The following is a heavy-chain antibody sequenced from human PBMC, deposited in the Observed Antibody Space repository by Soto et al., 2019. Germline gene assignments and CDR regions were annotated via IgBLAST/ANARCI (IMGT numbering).Heavy chain of an antibody. CDR2: IYYSDST. J-gene: IGHJ6*02. CDR3: TRGLWEREGYLLDV. Sequence: SETLSLTCTVSGGSISSYYWSWNRLPPGKGLEYIGYIYYSDSTNYNPSLESRVSISVDTSKNQFSLKLSSVTAADTAVYYCTRGLWEREGYLLDVWGQGTTVTGSS. D-gene: IGHD3-16*01. CDR1: GGSISSYY. V-gene: IGHV4-59*08.